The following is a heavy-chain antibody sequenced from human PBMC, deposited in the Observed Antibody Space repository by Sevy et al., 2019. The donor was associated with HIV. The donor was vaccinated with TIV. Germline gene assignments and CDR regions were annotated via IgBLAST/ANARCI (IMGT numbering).Heavy chain of an antibody. CDR2: IHASGVI. Sequence: KQSQTLSLTCTVSGGSMSSGPYYWTWIRQPAGKGLEWVGRIHASGVINYNPSLKSRVTISVDTSKNQFSLKLNSVTAADSAVYYCARDTFDKRTYCTTGAGLCTFDIWGQGTVVTVSS. CDR1: GGSMSSGPYY. V-gene: IGHV4-61*02. J-gene: IGHJ3*02. CDR3: ARDTFDKRTYCTTGAGLCTFDI. D-gene: IGHD2-8*01.